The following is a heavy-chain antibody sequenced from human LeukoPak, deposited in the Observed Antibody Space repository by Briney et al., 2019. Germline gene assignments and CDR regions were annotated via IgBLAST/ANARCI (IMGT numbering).Heavy chain of an antibody. D-gene: IGHD1-26*01. V-gene: IGHV3-23*01. CDR1: VFTFSSYA. J-gene: IGHJ3*02. Sequence: GGSLRLSCAASVFTFSSYAMSWVRQAPGKGLEWVSAISGGGGSTYYADSVKGRFTISRDNSKNTLYLQMNSLRAEDTAVYYCAKDPRSGSYYVEGAFDIWGQGTMVTVSS. CDR2: ISGGGGST. CDR3: AKDPRSGSYYVEGAFDI.